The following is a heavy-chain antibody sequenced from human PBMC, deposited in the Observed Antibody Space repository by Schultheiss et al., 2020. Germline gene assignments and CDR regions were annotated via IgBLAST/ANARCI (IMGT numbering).Heavy chain of an antibody. CDR2: IYPGDSDT. D-gene: IGHD1-26*01. V-gene: IGHV5-51*01. J-gene: IGHJ6*03. Sequence: GESLKISCKGSGYSFTSYWIGCVRQMPGKGLEWMGIIYPGDSDTRYSPSFQGQVTISADKSISTAYLQWSSLKASDTAMYYCARLTDSGSYYYYYYMDVWGKGTTVTVSS. CDR3: ARLTDSGSYYYYYYMDV. CDR1: GYSFTSYW.